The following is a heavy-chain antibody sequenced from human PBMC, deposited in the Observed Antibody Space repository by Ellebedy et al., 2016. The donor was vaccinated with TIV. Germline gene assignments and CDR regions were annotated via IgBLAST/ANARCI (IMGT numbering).Heavy chain of an antibody. CDR2: ICYDGSNK. CDR1: GFTFSTNR. CDR3: VRDRHHSGIYYIFDF. V-gene: IGHV3-33*01. D-gene: IGHD1-26*01. J-gene: IGHJ4*02. Sequence: GESLKISCAASGFTFSTNRMHSVRQAPGKGLEWVAVICYDGSNKYYADSVKGRFTISRDNTKNSLYLQMSGLRAEDTAVYYCVRDRHHSGIYYIFDFWGQGTLVTVSS.